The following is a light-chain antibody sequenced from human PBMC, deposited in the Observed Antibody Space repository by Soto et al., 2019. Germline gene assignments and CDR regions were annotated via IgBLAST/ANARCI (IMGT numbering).Light chain of an antibody. V-gene: IGKV1-5*01. Sequence: DIQMTQSPSSLSASVGDRVTITCRASQSISSWLAWYQQKPGKAPKRLIYGASNLQSGVPSRFSGSGFGTEFTLTISSLQPDDFATYYCLQHNEFWWTFGQGTKVDIK. CDR1: QSISSW. CDR2: GAS. CDR3: LQHNEFWWT. J-gene: IGKJ1*01.